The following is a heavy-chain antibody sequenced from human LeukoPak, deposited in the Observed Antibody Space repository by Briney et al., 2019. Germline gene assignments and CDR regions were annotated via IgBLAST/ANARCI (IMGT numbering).Heavy chain of an antibody. CDR2: IYYSGST. J-gene: IGHJ5*02. V-gene: IGHV4-59*01. CDR1: GGSISSYY. D-gene: IGHD2-2*01. Sequence: SETLSLTCTVSGGSISSYYWSWIRQPPGKGLEWIGYIYYSGSTNYNPSLKSRVTISVDTSKNQFSLKLSSVTAADTAVYYCAREVVVVPAQYNWFDPWGQGTLVTVSS. CDR3: AREVVVVPAQYNWFDP.